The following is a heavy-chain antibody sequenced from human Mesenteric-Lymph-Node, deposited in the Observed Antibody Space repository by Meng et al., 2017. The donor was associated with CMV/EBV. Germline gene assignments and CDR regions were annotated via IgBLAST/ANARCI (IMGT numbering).Heavy chain of an antibody. CDR1: GYIFTNYD. CDR3: ARDPRRYSSSHYYYYGMDV. Sequence: ASVKVSCKASGYIFTNYDINWVRQAPGQGPEWLGWMNANSGGTGYAQKFQDRVTLTRDTSTDTAYMELSSLRSGDTAVYYCARDPRRYSSSHYYYYGMDVWGQGTTVTVSS. CDR2: MNANSGGT. D-gene: IGHD6-6*01. J-gene: IGHJ6*02. V-gene: IGHV1-8*03.